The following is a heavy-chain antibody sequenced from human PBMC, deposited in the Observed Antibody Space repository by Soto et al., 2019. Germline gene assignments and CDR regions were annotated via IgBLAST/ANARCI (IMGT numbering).Heavy chain of an antibody. D-gene: IGHD4-4*01. CDR1: GGSISSYY. CDR3: ARGKASVTVTPFDY. V-gene: IGHV4-59*01. CDR2: IYYSGST. Sequence: PSETLSLSCTVSGGSISSYYWRWIRQPPGKGLEWIGYIYYSGSTNYNPSLKSRVTISVDTSKNQFSLKLSSVTAADTAVYYCARGKASVTVTPFDYWGQGTLVTVSS. J-gene: IGHJ4*02.